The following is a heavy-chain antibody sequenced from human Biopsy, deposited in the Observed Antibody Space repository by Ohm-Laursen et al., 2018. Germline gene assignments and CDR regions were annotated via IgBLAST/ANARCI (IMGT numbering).Heavy chain of an antibody. CDR1: GFTFTSYA. Sequence: SSLRLSCTASGFTFTSYAMHWVRQAPGKGLEWVAVVWYDGINKFYADSVEGRFTISRDNFKNTVYLEMNSLRPEDTAVYYCARDLGNLRGVVFYLDSWGQGTLVSVSS. CDR2: VWYDGINK. J-gene: IGHJ4*02. D-gene: IGHD3-10*01. CDR3: ARDLGNLRGVVFYLDS. V-gene: IGHV3-33*08.